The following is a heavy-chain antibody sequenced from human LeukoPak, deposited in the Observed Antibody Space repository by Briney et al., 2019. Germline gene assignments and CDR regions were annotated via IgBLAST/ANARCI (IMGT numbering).Heavy chain of an antibody. CDR3: ARVSGDYGLAYFDY. CDR2: ISAYNGNT. Sequence: ASVKVSCKASGYTFTGYYMHWVRQAPGQGLEWMGWISAYNGNTNYAQKLQGRVTMTTDTSTSTAYMELRSLRSDDTAVYYCARVSGDYGLAYFDYWGRGTLVTVSS. V-gene: IGHV1-18*04. D-gene: IGHD4-17*01. CDR1: GYTFTGYY. J-gene: IGHJ4*02.